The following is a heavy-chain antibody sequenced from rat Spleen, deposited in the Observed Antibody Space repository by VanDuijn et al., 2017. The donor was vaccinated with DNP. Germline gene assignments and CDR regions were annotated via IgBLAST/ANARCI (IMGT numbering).Heavy chain of an antibody. Sequence: EVKLVESGGGLVQPGRSLKLSCAASGFNFNDHWMGWVRQAPGKGLEWVATISYNGGSPYYRDSVKGRFTISRDNAQSTLYLQMDSLRSEDTATYYCARLGYYDGSYPNWFAHWGQGTLVTVSS. V-gene: IGHV5-7*01. CDR1: GFNFNDHW. CDR2: ISYNGGSP. J-gene: IGHJ3*01. CDR3: ARLGYYDGSYPNWFAH. D-gene: IGHD1-12*03.